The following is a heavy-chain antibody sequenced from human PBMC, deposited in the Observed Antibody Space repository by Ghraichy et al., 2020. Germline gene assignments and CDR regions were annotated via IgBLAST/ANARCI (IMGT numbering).Heavy chain of an antibody. D-gene: IGHD3-10*01. CDR3: AKGYGSWSYHFCYDY. CDR1: GFTFSSYA. Sequence: GGSLRLSCAASGFTFSSYAMSWVRQAPGKGLEWVSAISGSGGSTYYADSVKGRFTISRDNSKNTLYLQMNSLRAEDTAVYYCAKGYGSWSYHFCYDYWGQGTLVTVSS. V-gene: IGHV3-23*01. CDR2: ISGSGGST. J-gene: IGHJ4*02.